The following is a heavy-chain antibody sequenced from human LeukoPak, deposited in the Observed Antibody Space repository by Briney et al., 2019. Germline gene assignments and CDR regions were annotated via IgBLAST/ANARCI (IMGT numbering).Heavy chain of an antibody. Sequence: SVKVSCKASGYTFTSYAMDWVRQAPGRGLEWMGGIIPIFGTANYAQKFQGRVTITADKSTSTAYMELSSLRSEDTAVYYCARVVVALGAFDIWGQGTMVTVSS. V-gene: IGHV1-69*06. CDR3: ARVVVALGAFDI. J-gene: IGHJ3*02. CDR2: IIPIFGTA. CDR1: GYTFTSYA. D-gene: IGHD3-3*02.